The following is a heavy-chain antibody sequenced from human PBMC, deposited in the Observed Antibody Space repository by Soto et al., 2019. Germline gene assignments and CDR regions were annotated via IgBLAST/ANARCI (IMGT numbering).Heavy chain of an antibody. V-gene: IGHV1-69*01. J-gene: IGHJ4*02. CDR3: ASGASRWYPYFFDS. D-gene: IGHD6-13*01. Sequence: QAQVVQSGAEVRKPGSSVKLSCKASEGTFNSYAIAWVRQAPGQGREWMGGIIPYYNTLNYAQKFQDRVTITAEDSTNTVYMELSSLRSDDTAVYFCASGASRWYPYFFDSWAKGTLVTVSS. CDR1: EGTFNSYA. CDR2: IIPYYNTL.